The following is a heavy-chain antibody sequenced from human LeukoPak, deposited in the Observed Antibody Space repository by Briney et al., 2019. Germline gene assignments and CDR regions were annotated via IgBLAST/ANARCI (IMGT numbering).Heavy chain of an antibody. CDR2: IYSCSST. V-gene: IGHV3-53*01. D-gene: IGHD3-22*01. CDR1: GFTVSSNY. J-gene: IGHJ4*02. CDR3: ARDGYSSGYFDF. Sequence: GGSLRLSYAASGFTVSSNYMSWVRQAPGKGLEWVSVIYSCSSTYYADSVKGRFTTTTDNSRNTLYLQMNSLRAEDTAVYYCARDGYSSGYFDFWGQGTLVTVSS.